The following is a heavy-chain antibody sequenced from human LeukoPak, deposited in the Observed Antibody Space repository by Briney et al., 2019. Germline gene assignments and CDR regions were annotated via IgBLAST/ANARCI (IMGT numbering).Heavy chain of an antibody. CDR1: GGSFSGYY. J-gene: IGHJ5*02. V-gene: IGHV4-34*01. Sequence: PSETLSLTCAVYGGSFSGYYWSWIRQPPGKGLEWIGEINHSGSTNYNPSLKSRVTISVDTSKNQFSLKLCSVTAADTAVYYCARRTYYYLNWFDPWGQGTLVTVSS. D-gene: IGHD3-22*01. CDR3: ARRTYYYLNWFDP. CDR2: INHSGST.